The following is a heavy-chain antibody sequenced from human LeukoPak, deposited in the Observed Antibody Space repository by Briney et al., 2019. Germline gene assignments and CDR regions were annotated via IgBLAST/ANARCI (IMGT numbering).Heavy chain of an antibody. V-gene: IGHV1-46*01. Sequence: VASVKVSCKASGYTFTSYYMHWVRQAPGQGLEWMGIINPSGGSTSYAQKFQGRVTMTRDTSTSTVYMELSSLRSEDTAVYYCARPGLSLSGSYSFDYWGQGTLVTVSS. CDR2: INPSGGST. CDR3: ARPGLSLSGSYSFDY. J-gene: IGHJ4*02. D-gene: IGHD1-26*01. CDR1: GYTFTSYY.